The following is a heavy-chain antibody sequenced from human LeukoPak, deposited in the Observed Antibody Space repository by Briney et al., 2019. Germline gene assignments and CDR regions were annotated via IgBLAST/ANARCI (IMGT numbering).Heavy chain of an antibody. CDR2: IRSKPNNYAT. J-gene: IGHJ4*02. V-gene: IGHV3-73*01. CDR3: TRLGTRDGYNIAY. D-gene: IGHD5-24*01. CDR1: EFTFSNYG. Sequence: GGSLRLSCAASEFTFSNYGMHWVRQASGKGLEWVGRIRSKPNNYATEYAASVKGRFTISRDDSKNMAYLQMTSLKTDDTAVYYCTRLGTRDGYNIAYWGQGTLVTVSS.